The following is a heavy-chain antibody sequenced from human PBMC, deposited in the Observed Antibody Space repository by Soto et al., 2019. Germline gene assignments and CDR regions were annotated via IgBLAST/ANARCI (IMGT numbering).Heavy chain of an antibody. CDR1: GFIFTNFW. D-gene: IGHD6-13*01. CDR2: IDTSVSST. J-gene: IGHJ4*02. Sequence: GVSLRISCEASGFIFTNFWMHWVRQVPGKGLAWVSRIDTSVSSTSYADSVKGRFTISRDNAKNTVSLQMNSLRAEDTGVYYCAKDSWYFDLWSQGSLVTVSS. V-gene: IGHV3-74*01. CDR3: AKDSWYFDL.